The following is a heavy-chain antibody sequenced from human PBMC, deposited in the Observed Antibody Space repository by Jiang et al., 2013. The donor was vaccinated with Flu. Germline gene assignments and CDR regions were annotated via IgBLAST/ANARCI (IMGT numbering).Heavy chain of an antibody. D-gene: IGHD3-3*01. J-gene: IGHJ4*02. CDR1: GGSFSGYY. Sequence: LLKPSETLSLTCAVYGGSFSGYYWSWIRQPPGKGLEWIGEINHSGSTNYNPSLKSRVTISIDTSKNQFSLKLSSVTAADTAVYYCARAQVFGVVWGQGTLVTVSS. V-gene: IGHV4-34*01. CDR3: ARAQVFGVV. CDR2: INHSGST.